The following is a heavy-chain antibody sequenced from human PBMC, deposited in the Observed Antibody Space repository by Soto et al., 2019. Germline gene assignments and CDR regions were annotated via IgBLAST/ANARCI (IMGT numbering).Heavy chain of an antibody. Sequence: VRQAPGQGLEWMGGIIPIFGTANYAQKFQGRVTITADESRENAKNSMYLQMKSLRAGDTAVYFCARGADFWSGSRYYHYAYDFDVWGHGTTVTVSS. D-gene: IGHD3-3*01. CDR3: ARGADFWSGSRYYHYAYDFDV. J-gene: IGHJ6*02. CDR2: IIPIFGTA. V-gene: IGHV1-69*01.